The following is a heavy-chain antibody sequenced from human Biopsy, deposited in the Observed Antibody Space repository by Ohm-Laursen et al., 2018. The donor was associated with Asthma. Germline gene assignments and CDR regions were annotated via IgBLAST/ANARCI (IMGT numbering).Heavy chain of an antibody. CDR1: GFSLSSSGAN. D-gene: IGHD1-14*01. V-gene: IGHV2-70*04. CDR3: TRHNDY. J-gene: IGHJ4*02. Sequence: PTQTLTLTCSFSGFSLSSSGANANWIRQPPGKALEWLARIDWEEDKFYSTSLRTRLTISKGSSEDQVVLTMTNMGPVDTATYYCTRHNDYWGPGILVTVSS. CDR2: IDWEEDK.